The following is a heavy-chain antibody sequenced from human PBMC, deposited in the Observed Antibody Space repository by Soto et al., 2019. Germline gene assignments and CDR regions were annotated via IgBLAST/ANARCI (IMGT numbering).Heavy chain of an antibody. CDR2: TDPSDSYT. D-gene: IGHD3-22*01. CDR3: ARHVEYDSSGYYNY. V-gene: IGHV5-10-1*01. Sequence: AESLKISCNGSGYIFTSYWISWGRPMPGKGLEWMGRTDPSDSYTNYSPSFQGHVTISADKSISTAYLQWSSLKASDTAMYYCARHVEYDSSGYYNYWGQGTLVTVSS. J-gene: IGHJ4*02. CDR1: GYIFTSYW.